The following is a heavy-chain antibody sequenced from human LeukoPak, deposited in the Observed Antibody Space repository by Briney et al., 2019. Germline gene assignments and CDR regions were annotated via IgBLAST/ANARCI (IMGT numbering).Heavy chain of an antibody. CDR3: ASAPLEPAARHRKDYFDY. CDR2: IYHSGST. V-gene: IGHV4-30-2*01. CDR1: GGSISSGGYS. D-gene: IGHD2-2*01. Sequence: PSETLSLTCAVSGGSISSGGYSWSWLRQPPGKGLEWIGYIYHSGSTYYNPSLKTRVTISVHRSKNPFSLKLSPATAADTAVYYCASAPLEPAARHRKDYFDYWGQGTLVTVSS. J-gene: IGHJ4*02.